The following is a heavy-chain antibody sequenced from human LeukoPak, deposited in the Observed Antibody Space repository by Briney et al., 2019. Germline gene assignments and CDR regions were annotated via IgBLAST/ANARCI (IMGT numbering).Heavy chain of an antibody. Sequence: SQTLSLTCTVSGGSISSGSYYWSWVRQPAGKGLEWIGRIYTSGSTNYNPSLKSRVTISVDRSKNQFSLKLSSVTAADTAVYYCARGTLYSGWSYYFDYWGQGSQVTVSS. D-gene: IGHD6-19*01. CDR3: ARGTLYSGWSYYFDY. V-gene: IGHV4-61*02. J-gene: IGHJ4*02. CDR2: IYTSGST. CDR1: GGSISSGSYY.